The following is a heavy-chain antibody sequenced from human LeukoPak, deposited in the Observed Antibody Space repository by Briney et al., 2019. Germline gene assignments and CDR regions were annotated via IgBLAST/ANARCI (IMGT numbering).Heavy chain of an antibody. CDR1: GGSISSYY. Sequence: SETLSLTCTVSGGSISSYYWSWIRQPPGKGPEWIGYIYYSGSANYNPSLKSRVTISVDTSKNQFSLKLSSVTAADTAVYYCARVGPGVVIGYWGQGTLVTVSS. J-gene: IGHJ4*02. CDR3: ARVGPGVVIGY. D-gene: IGHD3-3*01. V-gene: IGHV4-59*01. CDR2: IYYSGSA.